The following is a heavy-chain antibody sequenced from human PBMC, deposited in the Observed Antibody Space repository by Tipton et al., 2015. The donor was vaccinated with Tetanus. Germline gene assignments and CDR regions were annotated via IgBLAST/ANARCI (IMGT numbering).Heavy chain of an antibody. J-gene: IGHJ6*02. Sequence: SLRLSCDVSGGPVSSSNWWSWVRQAPGKGLEWIGEIYYSGTTNYNPSLKSRDTISTDKSKNQVSLRLNSVTAADTAVYFCARTPDYYYGMDVWGQGTTVTVSS. CDR1: GGPVSSSNW. CDR2: IYYSGTT. V-gene: IGHV4-4*01. CDR3: ARTPDYYYGMDV.